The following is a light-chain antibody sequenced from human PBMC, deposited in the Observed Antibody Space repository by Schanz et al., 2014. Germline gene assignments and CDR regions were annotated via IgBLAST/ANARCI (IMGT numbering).Light chain of an antibody. V-gene: IGLV2-14*01. CDR3: SSYAGSNKEV. J-gene: IGLJ3*02. CDR1: SSDVGGYND. Sequence: QSALTQPASVSGSPGQSITISCTGTSSDVGGYNDVSWYQQHPGKAPKLMIYDVSNRPSGVSNRFSASKSGNTASLTISGLQAEDEADYYCSSYAGSNKEVFGGGTKLTVL. CDR2: DVS.